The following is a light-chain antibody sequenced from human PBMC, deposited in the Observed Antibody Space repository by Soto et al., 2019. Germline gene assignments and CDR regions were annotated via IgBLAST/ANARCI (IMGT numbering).Light chain of an antibody. Sequence: EIVMTQSPATLSVSPGERATLSCRASQSVSSNLAWNQQKPGQAPRCLIYGASTGATGIPARFSGSGSGTEFTLTISSLQSADFAVYYCHQYNNWPPYTFGQGTKLEIK. V-gene: IGKV3-15*01. J-gene: IGKJ2*01. CDR1: QSVSSN. CDR2: GAS. CDR3: HQYNNWPPYT.